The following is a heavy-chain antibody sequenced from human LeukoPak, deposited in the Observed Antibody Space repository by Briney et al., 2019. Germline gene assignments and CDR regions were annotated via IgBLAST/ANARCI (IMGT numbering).Heavy chain of an antibody. CDR2: VDPEDGET. Sequence: GASVKVSCKVSGYTFTDYYMHWVQQAPGKGLEWMGLVDPEDGETIYAEKFQGRVTITADTSTDTAYMALSSLRSEDTAVYYCATGASGYSYGYDAFDIWGQGTMVTVSS. V-gene: IGHV1-69-2*01. CDR1: GYTFTDYY. D-gene: IGHD5-18*01. J-gene: IGHJ3*02. CDR3: ATGASGYSYGYDAFDI.